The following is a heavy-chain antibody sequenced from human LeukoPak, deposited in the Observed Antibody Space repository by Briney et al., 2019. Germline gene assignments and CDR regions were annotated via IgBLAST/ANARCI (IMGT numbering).Heavy chain of an antibody. D-gene: IGHD3-22*01. Sequence: PSETLSLTCTVSGGSISSGSYYWSWIRQPAGKGLEWIGRIYTSGSTNYNPSLKSRVTISVDTSKNQFSLKLSSVTVADTAVYYCASHDSSGYMPWIDYWGQGTLVTVSS. CDR2: IYTSGST. J-gene: IGHJ4*02. CDR1: GGSISSGSYY. CDR3: ASHDSSGYMPWIDY. V-gene: IGHV4-61*02.